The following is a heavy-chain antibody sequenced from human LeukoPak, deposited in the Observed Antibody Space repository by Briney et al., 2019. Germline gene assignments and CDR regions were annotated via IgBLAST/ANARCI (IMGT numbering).Heavy chain of an antibody. CDR1: GFTFSSYS. V-gene: IGHV3-21*01. D-gene: IGHD1-26*01. CDR3: ARVGATDAFDI. CDR2: ISSSSSYI. Sequence: GGSLRLSCAASGFTFSSYSMNWVRQAPGKGLEWVSSISSSSSYIYYADSVKGRFTISRDNAKNSLYLQMNSLRAEDTAVYYCARVGATDAFDIWGQGTMVAVSS. J-gene: IGHJ3*02.